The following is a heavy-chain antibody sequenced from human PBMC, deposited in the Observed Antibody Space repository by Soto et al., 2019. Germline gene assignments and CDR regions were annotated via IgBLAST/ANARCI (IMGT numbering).Heavy chain of an antibody. D-gene: IGHD4-17*01. J-gene: IGHJ4*02. CDR1: GGSISSYY. V-gene: IGHV4-59*01. CDR3: ARAPLWTTFDY. Sequence: SETLSLTCTVSGGSISSYYWSWIRQPPGKELEWIGYIYYSGSTNYNPSLKSRVTISVDTSKNQFSLKLSSVTAADTAVYYCARAPLWTTFDYWGQGTLVTVS. CDR2: IYYSGST.